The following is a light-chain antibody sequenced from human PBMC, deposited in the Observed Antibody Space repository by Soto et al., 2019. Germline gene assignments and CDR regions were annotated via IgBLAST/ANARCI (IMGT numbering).Light chain of an antibody. Sequence: QSVLTQPPSASGSPGQSVTISCTGTSSDVGGYNYVSWYQQHPGKVPKLKVYEVNKRPSGVPDRFSGSKSGNTASLTVSGRQAEDEADYYCTSYAGGNNVFGTGTKVTVL. CDR2: EVN. J-gene: IGLJ1*01. V-gene: IGLV2-8*01. CDR3: TSYAGGNNV. CDR1: SSDVGGYNY.